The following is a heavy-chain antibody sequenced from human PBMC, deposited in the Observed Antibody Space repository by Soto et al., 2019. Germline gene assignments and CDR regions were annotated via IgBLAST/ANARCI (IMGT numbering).Heavy chain of an antibody. CDR3: ARANYGPDAFDI. D-gene: IGHD4-17*01. CDR2: IYTSGST. J-gene: IGHJ3*02. CDR1: GGSISSYY. V-gene: IGHV4-4*07. Sequence: SETLALTCTFSGGSISSYYWSCIRQPAGKGLEWIGRIYTSGSTNYNPSLKSRVTMSVDTSKNQFSLKLSSVTAADTAVYYCARANYGPDAFDIWGQGTMVTVSS.